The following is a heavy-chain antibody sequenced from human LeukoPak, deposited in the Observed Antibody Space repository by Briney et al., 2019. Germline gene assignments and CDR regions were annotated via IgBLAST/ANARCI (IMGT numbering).Heavy chain of an antibody. V-gene: IGHV4-38-2*01. CDR1: GFTVSSNY. CDR3: ARSKAHLSTSWYGTWFDP. J-gene: IGHJ5*02. Sequence: PGGSLRLSCAASGFTVSSNYMGWVRQAPGKGLEWIGSMYHSGDTYYNPSLKSRVTISVDTSKNQLSLKLSSVTAADTAVYYCARSKAHLSTSWYGTWFDPWGQGILVTVSS. CDR2: MYHSGDT. D-gene: IGHD2-2*01.